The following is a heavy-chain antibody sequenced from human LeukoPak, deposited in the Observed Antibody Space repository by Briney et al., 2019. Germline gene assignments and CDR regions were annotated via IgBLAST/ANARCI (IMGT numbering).Heavy chain of an antibody. J-gene: IGHJ4*02. Sequence: SETLSLTCTVSGGPISSYYWSWIRQPAGKGLEWIGRIYTSGSTNYNPSLKSRVTMSVDTSKNQFSLKLSSVTAADTAVYYCARDHPHCSGGSCYYFDYWGQGTLVTVSS. CDR3: ARDHPHCSGGSCYYFDY. CDR2: IYTSGST. D-gene: IGHD2-15*01. V-gene: IGHV4-4*07. CDR1: GGPISSYY.